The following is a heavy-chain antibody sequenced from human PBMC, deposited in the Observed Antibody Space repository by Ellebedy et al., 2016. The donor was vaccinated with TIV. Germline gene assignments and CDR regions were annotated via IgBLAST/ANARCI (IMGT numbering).Heavy chain of an antibody. V-gene: IGHV3-7*03. CDR2: IKQDGSEI. D-gene: IGHD5-24*01. CDR1: GFTFSRHF. Sequence: PGGSLRLSCAASGFTFSRHFMSWVRQAPGKGLEWVANIKQDGSEIHYVDSVKGRFTISRDNAKNSVFLQMNSLRAEDTAVYYCAREWTTTAYNFDYWGQGTLVTVSS. J-gene: IGHJ4*02. CDR3: AREWTTTAYNFDY.